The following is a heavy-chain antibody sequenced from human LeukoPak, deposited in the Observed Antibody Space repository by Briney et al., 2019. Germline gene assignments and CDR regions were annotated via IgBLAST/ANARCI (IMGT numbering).Heavy chain of an antibody. J-gene: IGHJ4*02. V-gene: IGHV3-33*01. CDR3: AREVNGAYYFDY. D-gene: IGHD2-8*01. Sequence: GGSLRLSCAASGFTFSSYAMDWVRQAPGKGLEWVAVIWSDGSNKYYADSAEGRFTISRDNSKNTLHLQMDSLRAEDTAVYYCAREVNGAYYFDYWGQGTLVTVSS. CDR1: GFTFSSYA. CDR2: IWSDGSNK.